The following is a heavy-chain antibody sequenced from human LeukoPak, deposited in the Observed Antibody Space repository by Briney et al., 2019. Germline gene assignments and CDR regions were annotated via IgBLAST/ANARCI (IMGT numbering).Heavy chain of an antibody. J-gene: IGHJ4*02. CDR2: IKQDGSEK. CDR1: GFTLSSYW. Sequence: GGSLRLSCAASGFTLSSYWMSWVCQAPGKGLEWVANIKQDGSEKYYVDSVKGRFTISRDNAWDSLYLQMNSLRVEDTALYYCARDYNGHFDYWGQGTLVTVSS. V-gene: IGHV3-7*04. CDR3: ARDYNGHFDY. D-gene: IGHD5-24*01.